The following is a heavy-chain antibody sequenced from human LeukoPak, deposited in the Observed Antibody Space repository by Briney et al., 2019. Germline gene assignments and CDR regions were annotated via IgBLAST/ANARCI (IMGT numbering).Heavy chain of an antibody. Sequence: PGGSLRLSCAASGFTFGSYGMSWVRQAPGKGLESVSFITPNADRASYADSVKGRFTISRDNPRNTLYMQMNSLRDEGTAVYYCAIIHGYYDGSGYWVQWGQGTLVTVSS. CDR3: AIIHGYYDGSGYWVQ. D-gene: IGHD3-22*01. J-gene: IGHJ1*01. CDR2: ITPNADRA. V-gene: IGHV3-23*01. CDR1: GFTFGSYG.